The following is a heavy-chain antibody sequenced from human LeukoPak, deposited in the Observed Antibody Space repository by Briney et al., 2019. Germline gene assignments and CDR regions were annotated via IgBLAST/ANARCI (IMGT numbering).Heavy chain of an antibody. CDR1: GGSISSGGYY. CDR2: IYYSGST. Sequence: SQTLSLTCTDSGGSISSGGYYWSWIRQHPGKGLEWIGYIYYSGSTYYNPSLKSRVTISVDTSKNQFSLKLSSVTAADTAVYYCATTLWFGELSFDYWGQGTLVTVSS. J-gene: IGHJ4*02. D-gene: IGHD3-10*01. V-gene: IGHV4-31*03. CDR3: ATTLWFGELSFDY.